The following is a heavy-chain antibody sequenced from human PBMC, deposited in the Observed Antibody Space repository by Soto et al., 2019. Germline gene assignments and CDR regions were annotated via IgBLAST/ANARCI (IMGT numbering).Heavy chain of an antibody. CDR1: GGSISSYY. J-gene: IGHJ4*02. CDR3: ATQEVGGNSLSLDY. V-gene: IGHV4-59*04. D-gene: IGHD2-21*02. Sequence: SETLSLTCTVSGGSISSYYWSWIRQPPGKGLEWIGYIYYSVSTNYNPSLKSRDTMSVDTSKNQFSLNLSSVTAADTVVYYCATQEVGGNSLSLDYWGQGTLVTVSS. CDR2: IYYSVST.